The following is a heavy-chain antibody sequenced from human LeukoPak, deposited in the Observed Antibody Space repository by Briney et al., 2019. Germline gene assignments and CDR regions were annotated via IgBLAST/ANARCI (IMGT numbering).Heavy chain of an antibody. CDR2: IWYDGSNK. CDR1: GFTLSSYG. V-gene: IGHV3-33*01. Sequence: GRSLRLSCAASGFTLSSYGMHWVRQAPGKGLEWVAVIWYDGSNKYYADSVKGRFTISRDNSKNTLYLQMNSLRAEDTAVYYCARDPYMDSSGWYGAGLGLDYRGQGTLVTVSS. J-gene: IGHJ4*02. CDR3: ARDPYMDSSGWYGAGLGLDY. D-gene: IGHD6-19*01.